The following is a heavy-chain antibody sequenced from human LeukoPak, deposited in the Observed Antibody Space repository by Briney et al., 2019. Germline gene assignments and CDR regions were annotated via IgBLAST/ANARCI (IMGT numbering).Heavy chain of an antibody. Sequence: ASVKVSCKASGYTFTSYGISWVRQAPGQGLEWMGWISAYNRNTNYAQKFQGRVTMTTDTSTSTAYMELRSLRSDDPAVYFCARDFYDYSNYYDYWGQGTLVTVSS. CDR3: ARDFYDYSNYYDY. CDR2: ISAYNRNT. V-gene: IGHV1-18*01. D-gene: IGHD4-11*01. CDR1: GYTFTSYG. J-gene: IGHJ4*02.